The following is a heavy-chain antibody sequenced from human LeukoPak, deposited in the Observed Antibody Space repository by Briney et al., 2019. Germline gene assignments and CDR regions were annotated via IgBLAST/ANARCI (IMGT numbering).Heavy chain of an antibody. V-gene: IGHV3-21*01. J-gene: IGHJ4*02. CDR1: GFTFSSYS. D-gene: IGHD4-11*01. CDR2: ISSSSSYI. Sequence: GGSLRLSCAASGFTFSSYSMNWVRQAPGKGLEWVSSISSSSSYIYYADSVQGRFTISRDNAKNSLYLQMNSLRAEDTAVYYCAREDYSNYYFDYWGQGTLVTVSS. CDR3: AREDYSNYYFDY.